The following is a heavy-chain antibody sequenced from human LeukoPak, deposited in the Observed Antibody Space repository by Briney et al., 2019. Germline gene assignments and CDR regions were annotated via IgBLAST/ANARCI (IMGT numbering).Heavy chain of an antibody. CDR3: ARHPSSSSRDRFDY. V-gene: IGHV5-51*01. Sequence: GESLKISCQGSGYRFATYWIGWVRQMPGKGLEWMGIIYPGDSDTRYSPSFQGQVTISAGESISTAYLQWSSLKASDTAMYYCARHPSSSSRDRFDYWGQGTLVTVSS. CDR1: GYRFATYW. J-gene: IGHJ4*02. CDR2: IYPGDSDT. D-gene: IGHD6-13*01.